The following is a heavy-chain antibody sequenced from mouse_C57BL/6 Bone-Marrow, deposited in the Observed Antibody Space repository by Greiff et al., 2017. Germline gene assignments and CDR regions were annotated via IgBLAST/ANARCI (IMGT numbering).Heavy chain of an antibody. Sequence: QVQLKQPGAELVMPGASVKLSCKASGYTFTSYWMHWVKQRPGQGLEWIGEIDPSDSYTNYNQKFKGKSTLTVDKSSSTAYMQLSSLTSEDSAVYYCAREGITTVGDRYWYFDVGGRGTTGTVSS. J-gene: IGHJ1*03. V-gene: IGHV1-69*01. CDR1: GYTFTSYW. CDR2: IDPSDSYT. CDR3: AREGITTVGDRYWYFDV. D-gene: IGHD1-1*01.